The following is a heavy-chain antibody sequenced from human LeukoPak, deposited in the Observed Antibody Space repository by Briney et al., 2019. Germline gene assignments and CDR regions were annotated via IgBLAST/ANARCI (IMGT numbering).Heavy chain of an antibody. Sequence: GGSLRLSCAASGFTFSSYSMNWVRQAPGKGLEWLSYIHGRSTTISYADSVKGRFTVSRDNARNSLYLQMNNLRDEDTAVYYCARSVLYSDYAWFDPWGQGTLVTVSS. CDR1: GFTFSSYS. J-gene: IGHJ5*02. CDR3: ARSVLYSDYAWFDP. CDR2: IHGRSTTI. D-gene: IGHD5-12*01. V-gene: IGHV3-48*02.